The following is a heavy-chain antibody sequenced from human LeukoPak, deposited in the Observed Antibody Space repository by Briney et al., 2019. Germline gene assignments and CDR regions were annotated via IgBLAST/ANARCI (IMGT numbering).Heavy chain of an antibody. V-gene: IGHV4-59*01. CDR2: IYYSGST. CDR1: GGSISSYY. CDR3: ARTVVPAAVYFDY. D-gene: IGHD2-2*01. Sequence: SETLSLTCTVSGGSISSYYWSWIRQPPGKGLEWIGYIYYSGSTNYNPSLKSRVTISVDTSKNQFSLKLSSVTAADAAVYYCARTVVPAAVYFDYWGQGTLVTVSS. J-gene: IGHJ4*02.